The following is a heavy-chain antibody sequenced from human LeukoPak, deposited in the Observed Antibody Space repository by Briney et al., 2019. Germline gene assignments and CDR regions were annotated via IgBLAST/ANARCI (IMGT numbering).Heavy chain of an antibody. V-gene: IGHV3-23*01. CDR3: AKWATNYYDSSDYFDY. CDR2: ISGSGGST. CDR1: GFTFSSYS. D-gene: IGHD3-22*01. J-gene: IGHJ4*02. Sequence: GGSLRLSCAASGFTFSSYSMNWVRQAPGKGLEWVSAISGSGGSTYYADSVKGRLTISRDNSKLYLQMNSLRAEDTAVYYCAKWATNYYDSSDYFDYWGQGTLVTVSS.